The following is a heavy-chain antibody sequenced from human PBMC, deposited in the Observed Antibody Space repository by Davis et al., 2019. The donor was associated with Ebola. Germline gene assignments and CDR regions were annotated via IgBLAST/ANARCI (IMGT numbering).Heavy chain of an antibody. D-gene: IGHD3-22*01. Sequence: ASVKVSCKSSGYTFTNYAISWVRQAPGQGLEWMGWINTNTGNPTYAQGFTGRFVFSLDTSVSTAYLQISSLKAEDTAVYYCARDRDSSGYSSSIDYWGQGTLVTVSS. CDR2: INTNTGNP. CDR3: ARDRDSSGYSSSIDY. CDR1: GYTFTNYA. V-gene: IGHV7-4-1*02. J-gene: IGHJ4*02.